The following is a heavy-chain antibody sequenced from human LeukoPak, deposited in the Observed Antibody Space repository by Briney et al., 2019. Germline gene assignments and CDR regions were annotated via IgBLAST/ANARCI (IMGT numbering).Heavy chain of an antibody. D-gene: IGHD3-10*01. J-gene: IGHJ5*02. CDR3: ATVRYGSGSEGAYNWFDP. CDR2: FDPEDGET. Sequence: GASVKVSCKVSGYTLTELSMRWVRQAPGEGLEWMGGFDPEDGETIYAQKFQGRVTMTEDTSTDTAYMELSSLRSEDTAVYYCATVRYGSGSEGAYNWFDPWGQGTLVTVSS. CDR1: GYTLTELS. V-gene: IGHV1-24*01.